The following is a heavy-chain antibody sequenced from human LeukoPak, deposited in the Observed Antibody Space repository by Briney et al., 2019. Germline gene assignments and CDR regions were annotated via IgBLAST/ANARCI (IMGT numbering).Heavy chain of an antibody. Sequence: GGSLRLSCAASGFTVSSNYMSWVRQAPGKGLEWVSVIYSGGSTYYADSVKGRFTISRDNSKNTLYLQMNSLRAEDTAVYYCATFDYGDYRQFDYWGQGTLVTVSS. V-gene: IGHV3-53*01. CDR2: IYSGGST. D-gene: IGHD4-17*01. CDR1: GFTVSSNY. CDR3: ATFDYGDYRQFDY. J-gene: IGHJ4*02.